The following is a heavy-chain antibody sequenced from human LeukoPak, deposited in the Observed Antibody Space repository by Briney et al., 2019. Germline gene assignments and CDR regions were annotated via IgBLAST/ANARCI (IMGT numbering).Heavy chain of an antibody. Sequence: GGSLRFSCAASGFTFSSYGMRWVRQAPGKGLEGVAVIWYDGSNKYYADSVKGRFTISRDNSKNTLYLQMNSLRAEDTAVYYCARGAYTYCSGGSCYREVTAYWGQGTLVTVSS. D-gene: IGHD2-15*01. CDR3: ARGAYTYCSGGSCYREVTAY. CDR1: GFTFSSYG. CDR2: IWYDGSNK. J-gene: IGHJ4*02. V-gene: IGHV3-33*01.